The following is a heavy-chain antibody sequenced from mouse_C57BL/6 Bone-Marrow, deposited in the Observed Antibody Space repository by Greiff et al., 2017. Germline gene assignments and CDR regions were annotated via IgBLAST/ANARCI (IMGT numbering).Heavy chain of an antibody. Sequence: EVQLQQSGPELVKPGASVKIPCKASGYTFTDYNMDWVKQSHGKSLEWVGDINPNNGGTIYNQKFKGKATLTVDKSSSTAYMELRSLTSEDTAVDYCARSKVYGPPWFAYWGQGTLVTVSA. D-gene: IGHD1-1*01. CDR1: GYTFTDYN. CDR2: INPNNGGT. V-gene: IGHV1-18*01. CDR3: ARSKVYGPPWFAY. J-gene: IGHJ3*01.